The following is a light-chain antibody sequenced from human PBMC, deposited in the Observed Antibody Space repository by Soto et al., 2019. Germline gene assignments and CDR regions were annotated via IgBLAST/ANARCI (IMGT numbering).Light chain of an antibody. J-gene: IGLJ1*01. CDR1: SFNIGTNL. V-gene: IGLV1-47*01. CDR2: RNN. CDR3: AAWDDSLSGYV. Sequence: QSVLTQPPSASGTPGQRVTISCSGSSFNIGTNLVYWYQQLPGTAPKVLIYRNNQRPSGVPDRFSGAKSGTSASLAISGLRSEDEADYYCAAWDDSLSGYVFGTGTKSPS.